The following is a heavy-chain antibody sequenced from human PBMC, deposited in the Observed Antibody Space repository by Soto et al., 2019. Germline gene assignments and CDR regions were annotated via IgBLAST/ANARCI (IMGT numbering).Heavy chain of an antibody. D-gene: IGHD3-16*01. CDR2: ISVSGDNI. Sequence: GGSLRLSCLASGCSFNSFNMNWIRRAPGRGLEWVASISVSGDNIYYGDSVQGRFTISRDNSKRSVFLDLSSLGVEDTAVYYCARDLGLLKSLFDYWGQGTLVTVSS. CDR3: ARDLGLLKSLFDY. V-gene: IGHV3-21*01. CDR1: GCSFNSFN. J-gene: IGHJ4*02.